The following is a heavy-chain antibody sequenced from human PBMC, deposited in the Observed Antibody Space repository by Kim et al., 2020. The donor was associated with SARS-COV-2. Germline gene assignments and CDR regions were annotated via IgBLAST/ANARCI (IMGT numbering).Heavy chain of an antibody. Sequence: QKFQGRVTMTEDTSTDTAYMELSSLRSEDTAVYYCATALYVAARPVNFDYWGQGTLVTVSS. J-gene: IGHJ4*02. D-gene: IGHD6-6*01. V-gene: IGHV1-24*01. CDR3: ATALYVAARPVNFDY.